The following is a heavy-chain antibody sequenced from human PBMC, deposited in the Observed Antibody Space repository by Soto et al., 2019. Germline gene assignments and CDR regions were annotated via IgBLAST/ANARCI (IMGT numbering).Heavy chain of an antibody. V-gene: IGHV1-69*13. CDR3: ARGALIAAAGRHAFDI. D-gene: IGHD6-13*01. Sequence: GXSVKVSCKASGGTFSSYAISWVRQAPGQGLEWMGGIIPIFGTANYAQKFQGRVTITADESTSTAYMELSSLRSEDTAVYYCARGALIAAAGRHAFDIWGQGPMVTVSS. CDR1: GGTFSSYA. J-gene: IGHJ3*02. CDR2: IIPIFGTA.